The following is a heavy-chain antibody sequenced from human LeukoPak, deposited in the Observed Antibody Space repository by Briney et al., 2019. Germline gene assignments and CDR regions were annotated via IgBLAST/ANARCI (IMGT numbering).Heavy chain of an antibody. V-gene: IGHV4-34*01. CDR1: GGSFSGYY. CDR3: AIERGYRSAFDI. CDR2: INHSGST. D-gene: IGHD5-18*01. Sequence: ETLSLACAVYGGSFSGYYWSWIRQPPGKGLEWIGEINHSGSTNYNPSLKSRVTISVDTSKNQFSLKLSSVTAADAAVYYYAIERGYRSAFDIWGQGTMVTVSS. J-gene: IGHJ3*02.